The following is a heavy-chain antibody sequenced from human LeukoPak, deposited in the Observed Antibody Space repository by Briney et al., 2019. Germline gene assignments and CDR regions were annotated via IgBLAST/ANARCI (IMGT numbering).Heavy chain of an antibody. J-gene: IGHJ4*02. CDR3: ARDKVSGSCYGLDY. CDR1: GFTFSIYW. Sequence: GGSLRLSCAASGFTFSIYWMHWVRQAPGKGLVWVSHINSDGSSTRYADSVKGRFTISRDNAKNTLYLQMNSLRAEDSGVYYCARDKVSGSCYGLDYWGQGTLVTVSS. CDR2: INSDGSST. D-gene: IGHD1-26*01. V-gene: IGHV3-74*01.